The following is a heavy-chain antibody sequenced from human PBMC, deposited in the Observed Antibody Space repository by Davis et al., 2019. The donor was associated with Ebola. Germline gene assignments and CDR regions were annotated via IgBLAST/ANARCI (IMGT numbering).Heavy chain of an antibody. D-gene: IGHD1-26*01. CDR1: GFTLSGNA. CDR3: ARGSKWELLTFAFDY. Sequence: GGSLRLSCAASGFTLSGNAITWVRQAPGRGLEWVADIRGNGNTYYADSVKGRFTISRDNSKNTLYLQMNSLRAEDTAVYYCARGSKWELLTFAFDYWGQGTLVTVSS. J-gene: IGHJ4*02. V-gene: IGHV3-66*02. CDR2: IRGNGNT.